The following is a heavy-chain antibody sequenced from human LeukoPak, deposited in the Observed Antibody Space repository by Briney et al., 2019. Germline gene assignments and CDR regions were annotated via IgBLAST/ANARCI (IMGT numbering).Heavy chain of an antibody. CDR2: IRYDGSNK. CDR1: GFTFSSYG. CDR3: AREGPSLYDRGAIDI. D-gene: IGHD3-22*01. Sequence: PGGSLRLSCAASGFTFSSYGMHWVRQAPGKGLEWVAFIRYDGSNKYYADSVKGRFTISRDNSKNTLYLQMNSLRVEDTAVYYCAREGPSLYDRGAIDIWGQGTMVTVSS. J-gene: IGHJ3*02. V-gene: IGHV3-30*02.